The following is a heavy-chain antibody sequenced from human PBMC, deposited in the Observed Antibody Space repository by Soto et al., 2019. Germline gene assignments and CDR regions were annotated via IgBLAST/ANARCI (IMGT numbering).Heavy chain of an antibody. D-gene: IGHD2-8*01. V-gene: IGHV3-23*01. J-gene: IGHJ4*02. CDR1: GFTFRNYA. CDR2: INAKGENT. Sequence: VLESGGGLVQPGESLRLSCAASGFTFRNYAMSWVRQAPGKGLEWVSGINAKGENTYYADSAKGRFTISRDDAKNTLYLQMNSLSVEDTAIYYCAIDPRPEYNNVWHYFAYWGQGALVTVSS. CDR3: AIDPRPEYNNVWHYFAY.